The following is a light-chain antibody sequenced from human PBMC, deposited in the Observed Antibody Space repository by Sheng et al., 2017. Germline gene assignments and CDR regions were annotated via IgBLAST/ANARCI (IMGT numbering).Light chain of an antibody. CDR2: DAS. V-gene: IGKV3-15*01. J-gene: IGKJ4*01. Sequence: DIVLTQSPATLSLSPGEGATLSCRASQSVGSHLAWYQQRHGQAPRILIYDASTRATAIPARFSGSRSGTEFTLTISSLQSEDFAVYYCQHYNNWFVTFGGGTKVEIK. CDR3: QHYNNWFVT. CDR1: QSVGSH.